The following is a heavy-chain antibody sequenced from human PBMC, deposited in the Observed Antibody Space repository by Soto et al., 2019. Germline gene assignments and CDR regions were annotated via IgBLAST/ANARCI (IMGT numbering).Heavy chain of an antibody. V-gene: IGHV4-34*01. Sequence: SETLSLTCAVYGGSFSAYYWSWIRQPPGKGLEWIGEINHSGSTNYNPSLKSRVTISVATSKNQSSLKLSSVTAADTAVCYCARTYYDSSGYTTGGAFDIWGQGTMVTVS. J-gene: IGHJ3*02. CDR1: GGSFSAYY. CDR3: ARTYYDSSGYTTGGAFDI. CDR2: INHSGST. D-gene: IGHD3-22*01.